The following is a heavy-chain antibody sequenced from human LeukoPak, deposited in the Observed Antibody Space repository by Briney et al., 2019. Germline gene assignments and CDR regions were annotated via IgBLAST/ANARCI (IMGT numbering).Heavy chain of an antibody. CDR1: GFTFSSYA. Sequence: GGSLRLSCAASGFTFSSYAMHWVRQAPGKGLEYVSAISSNGGSTYYANSVKGRFTISRDNSKNTLYLQMGSLRAEDMAVYYCARDVSGSGSPLGWFDPWGQGTLVTVSS. CDR3: ARDVSGSGSPLGWFDP. V-gene: IGHV3-64*01. J-gene: IGHJ5*02. D-gene: IGHD3-3*01. CDR2: ISSNGGST.